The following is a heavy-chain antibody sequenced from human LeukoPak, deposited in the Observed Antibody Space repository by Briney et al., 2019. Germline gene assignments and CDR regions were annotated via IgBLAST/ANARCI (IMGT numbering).Heavy chain of an antibody. V-gene: IGHV4-34*01. D-gene: IGHD3-10*01. CDR1: GGSFSGYY. J-gene: IGHJ4*02. Sequence: SETLSLTCAVYGGSFSGYYWSWIRQPPGKGLEWIGEINHSGSTNYNPSLKSRVTISVDTSKNQFSLKLSSVTAADTAVYYCARVDYFGSANDYWGQGTLVTVSS. CDR2: INHSGST. CDR3: ARVDYFGSANDY.